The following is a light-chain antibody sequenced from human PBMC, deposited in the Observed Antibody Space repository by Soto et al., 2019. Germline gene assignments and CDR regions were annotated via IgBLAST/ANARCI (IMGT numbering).Light chain of an antibody. CDR1: QSLRRTY. CDR2: GAS. V-gene: IGKV3-20*01. Sequence: EIMMTQSPGTLSVSPGERATLSCRASQSLRRTYLAWYQQKPGQAPRLLIYGASSRATGIPDRFSGSGSGTDFTLTISRLEPEDFAVYYCQQYDSSPPYTFGQGTKLEIK. J-gene: IGKJ2*01. CDR3: QQYDSSPPYT.